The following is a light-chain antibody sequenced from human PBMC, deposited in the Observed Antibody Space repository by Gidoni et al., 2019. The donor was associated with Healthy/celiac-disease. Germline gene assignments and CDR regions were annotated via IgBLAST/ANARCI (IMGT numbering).Light chain of an antibody. J-gene: IGKJ1*01. CDR1: QSISSY. Sequence: DIQMTQSPSSLSASVGDRVTITCRASQSISSYLNWYQQKPGKAPKLLIYAASSLQSGVPSRFSGSGSGTDFTLTISSLQPEDFATYYCRQSYSTLWTFGQXTKVEIK. CDR2: AAS. CDR3: RQSYSTLWT. V-gene: IGKV1-39*01.